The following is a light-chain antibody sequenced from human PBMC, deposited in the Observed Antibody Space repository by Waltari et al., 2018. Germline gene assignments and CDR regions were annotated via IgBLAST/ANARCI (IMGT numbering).Light chain of an antibody. Sequence: DIQLTQSPSFLSASVGDRVTITCRASPGISTYLAWYQQKPGKAPAVLIFAASSRQNGVPARFSGHGSGTEFTLTIRSLQPEDVGTYYCQQLNTYPLTFGGGTKVEIK. CDR3: QQLNTYPLT. CDR1: PGISTY. V-gene: IGKV1-9*01. CDR2: AAS. J-gene: IGKJ4*01.